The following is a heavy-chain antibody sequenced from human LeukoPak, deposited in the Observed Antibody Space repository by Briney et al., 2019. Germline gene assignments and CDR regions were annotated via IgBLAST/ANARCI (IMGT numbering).Heavy chain of an antibody. Sequence: PGGSLRLSCAASGFPFSSYAMTWVRQAPGKGLEWVSTINVRGDSTYYADSVKGRFTISRDNSKNTLYLQTNSLRAEDTAVYYCAKDRYSYAYEYFDCWGQGTLVTVSS. CDR1: GFPFSSYA. V-gene: IGHV3-23*01. J-gene: IGHJ4*02. CDR3: AKDRYSYAYEYFDC. CDR2: INVRGDST. D-gene: IGHD5-18*01.